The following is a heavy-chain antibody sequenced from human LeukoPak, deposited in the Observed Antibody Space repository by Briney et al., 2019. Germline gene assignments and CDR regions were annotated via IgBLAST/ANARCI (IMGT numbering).Heavy chain of an antibody. D-gene: IGHD3-3*01. CDR3: ARDREAMMFGVVIPHGAFDI. CDR2: IIPNFGTA. Sequence: SVKVSCKASGGTFSSYAISWVRQAPGQGLEWMGGIIPNFGTANYAQKFQGRVTITADESTSTAYMELSSLRSEDTAVYYCARDREAMMFGVVIPHGAFDIWGQGTMVTVSS. V-gene: IGHV1-69*13. CDR1: GGTFSSYA. J-gene: IGHJ3*02.